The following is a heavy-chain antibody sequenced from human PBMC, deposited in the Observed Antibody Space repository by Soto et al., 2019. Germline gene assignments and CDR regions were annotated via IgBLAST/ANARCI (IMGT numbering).Heavy chain of an antibody. Sequence: EVQLVEFGGGLVQPGGSLRLSCAASGFTFSSYTMNWVRQAPGKGLEWVSSISTSSTYIHYADSVKGRFTISRDNAKNSLYLQMNSPRAEDTAVYYCARARYGDYDAFDIWGQGTMVTVSS. V-gene: IGHV3-21*02. CDR1: GFTFSSYT. J-gene: IGHJ3*02. D-gene: IGHD4-17*01. CDR3: ARARYGDYDAFDI. CDR2: ISTSSTYI.